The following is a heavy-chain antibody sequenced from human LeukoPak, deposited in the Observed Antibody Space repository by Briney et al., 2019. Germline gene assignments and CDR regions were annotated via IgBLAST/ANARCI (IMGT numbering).Heavy chain of an antibody. CDR1: GGTFSSYA. D-gene: IGHD1-7*01. V-gene: IGHV1-69*05. Sequence: ASVKVSCKASGGTFSSYAISWVPQAPGQGLEWMGGIIPIFGTANYAQKFQGRVTITTDESTSTAYMELSSLRSEDTAVYYCARRSTGTTSFDYWGQGTLVTVSS. J-gene: IGHJ4*02. CDR2: IIPIFGTA. CDR3: ARRSTGTTSFDY.